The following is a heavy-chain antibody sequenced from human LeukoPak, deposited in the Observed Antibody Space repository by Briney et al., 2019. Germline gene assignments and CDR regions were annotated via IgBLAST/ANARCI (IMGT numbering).Heavy chain of an antibody. J-gene: IGHJ4*02. Sequence: GGSLRLSCAASGFTFSDSSMSWIRRAPGKGLEWVSYISSSSSTNYADSVKGRFTISRDNAKNSLYLLMNSLRAEDTAVYYCARGQSFSGSWGQGTLVTVSS. D-gene: IGHD3-10*01. CDR2: ISSSSST. V-gene: IGHV3-11*05. CDR1: GFTFSDSS. CDR3: ARGQSFSGS.